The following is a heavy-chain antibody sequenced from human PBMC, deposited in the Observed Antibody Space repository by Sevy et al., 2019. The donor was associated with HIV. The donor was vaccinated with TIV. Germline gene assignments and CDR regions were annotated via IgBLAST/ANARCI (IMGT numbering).Heavy chain of an antibody. CDR1: GFSVTNNN. J-gene: IGHJ3*01. CDR2: IFSGGSKT. CDR3: ARYLSGGAFDV. Sequence: GSLRLSCAASGFSVTNNNMSWVRQAPGKGLEWVSVIFSGGSKTHYADSVKGRFNVSKDNSKNTLYLQIQTLKTEETAMYYCARYLSGGAFDVWGQGTTVTVSS. V-gene: IGHV3-53*01. D-gene: IGHD3-16*01.